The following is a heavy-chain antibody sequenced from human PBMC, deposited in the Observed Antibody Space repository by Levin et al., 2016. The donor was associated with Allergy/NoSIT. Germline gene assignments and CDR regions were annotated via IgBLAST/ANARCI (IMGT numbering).Heavy chain of an antibody. CDR2: IWYDGSNK. V-gene: IGHV3-33*08. CDR3: ARGSPYYDFWSGYLGHFDY. Sequence: GGSLRLSCAASGFTFSSYGMHWVRQAPGKGLEWVAVIWYDGSNKYYADSVKGRFTISRDNSKNTLYLQMNSLRAEDTAVYYCARGSPYYDFWSGYLGHFDYWGQGTLVTVSS. CDR1: GFTFSSYG. D-gene: IGHD3-3*01. J-gene: IGHJ4*02.